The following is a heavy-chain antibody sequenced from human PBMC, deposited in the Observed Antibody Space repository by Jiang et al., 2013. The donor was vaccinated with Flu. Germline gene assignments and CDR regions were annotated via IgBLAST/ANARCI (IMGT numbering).Heavy chain of an antibody. CDR1: DY. CDR3: AKARAPEVVAYYFDY. V-gene: IGHV4-59*01. D-gene: IGHD3-22*01. CDR2: IHYSGST. J-gene: IGHJ4*02. Sequence: DYWNWLRQPPRKGLEWIGYIHYSGSTDYNASLKSRVTISVDTSKTQFSLKLNSVTAADTAVYYCAKARAPEVVAYYFDYWGRGALVTVSS.